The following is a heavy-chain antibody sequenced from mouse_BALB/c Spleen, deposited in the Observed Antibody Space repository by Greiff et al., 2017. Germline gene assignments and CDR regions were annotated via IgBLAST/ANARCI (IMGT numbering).Heavy chain of an antibody. CDR1: GFSITSSSYC. V-gene: IGHV12-1-1*01. J-gene: IGHJ4*01. D-gene: IGHD2-5*01. CDR2: ICYEGSI. Sequence: LMESGAAVIKPSQSLSLTCIVSGFSITSSSYCWHWHRQPQGLGLGWLGRICYEGSIYDSPYIKSRSTISRDTSLNKFIIQLSYVTNEDTDMYYCSREEWNSNDYYYAMDYWGQGTSVTVSS. CDR3: SREEWNSNDYYYAMDY.